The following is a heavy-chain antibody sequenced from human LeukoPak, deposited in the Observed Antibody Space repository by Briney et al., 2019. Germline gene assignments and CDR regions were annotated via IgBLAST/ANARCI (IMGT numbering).Heavy chain of an antibody. V-gene: IGHV3-33*01. CDR2: IWYDGSNA. Sequence: PGGSLRLSCAASGFTFNNYGMHWVRQAPGKGLEGVAVIWYDGSNAYYADSVKGRFTISRDNSNNTLYLQMNSLRAEDTAAYYCTRGVRPPHCSSTSCYAGYGMDVWGQGTTVTVSS. D-gene: IGHD2-2*01. CDR1: GFTFNNYG. J-gene: IGHJ6*02. CDR3: TRGVRPPHCSSTSCYAGYGMDV.